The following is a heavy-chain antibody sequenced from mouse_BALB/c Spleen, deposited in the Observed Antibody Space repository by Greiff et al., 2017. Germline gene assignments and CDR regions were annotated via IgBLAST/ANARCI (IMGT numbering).Heavy chain of an antibody. Sequence: EVQLQQSGPGLVKPSQSLSLTCSVTGYSITSGYYWNWIRQFPGNKLEWMGYISYDGSNNYNPSLKNRISITRDTSKNQFFLKLNSVTTEDTATYYCARYGYDYFDYWGQDTTLTVAS. V-gene: IGHV3-6*02. CDR2: ISYDGSN. CDR3: ARYGYDYFDY. D-gene: IGHD2-2*01. J-gene: IGHJ2*01. CDR1: GYSITSGYY.